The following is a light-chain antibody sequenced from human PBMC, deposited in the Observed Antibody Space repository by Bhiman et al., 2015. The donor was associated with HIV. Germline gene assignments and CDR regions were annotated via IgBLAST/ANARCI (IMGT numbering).Light chain of an antibody. J-gene: IGLJ3*02. Sequence: SYELTQPPSVSVSPGQTASITCSGDKLGDKYACWYQQKPGQSPVLVIYQDSKRPSGVSDRFSGSKSGYTASLTISGLQAEDEADYYCTSYSSRNTLGVFGAGTKLTVL. CDR1: KLGDKY. V-gene: IGLV3-1*01. CDR3: TSYSSRNTLGV. CDR2: QDS.